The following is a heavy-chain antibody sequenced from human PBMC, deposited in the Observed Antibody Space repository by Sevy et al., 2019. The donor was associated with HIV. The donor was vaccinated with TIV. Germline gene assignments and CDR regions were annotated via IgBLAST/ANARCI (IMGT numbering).Heavy chain of an antibody. CDR3: VRAIQLAASY. Sequence: GGSLRLSCEASAINIRDYWMNWVRQAPGKGLEWVANINPDGSKIYYADSVKGRFTISRESAKNSVFLQMTGLRAEDTAVYYCVRAIQLAASYWGQGMLVTVSS. D-gene: IGHD2-15*01. V-gene: IGHV3-7*02. CDR2: INPDGSKI. J-gene: IGHJ4*02. CDR1: AINIRDYW.